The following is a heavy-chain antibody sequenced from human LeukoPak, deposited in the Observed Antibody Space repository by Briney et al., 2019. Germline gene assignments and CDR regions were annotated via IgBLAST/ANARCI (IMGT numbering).Heavy chain of an antibody. J-gene: IGHJ3*02. Sequence: GGSLRLSCAASGFTFSTYGMHWVRQAPGKGLEWVAFIRYDGSNKYSADSVKGRFTISRDNAKNSLYLQMNSLRAEDTAVYYCARERDSYSSSWYRWDAFDIWGQGTMVTVSS. D-gene: IGHD6-13*01. CDR3: ARERDSYSSSWYRWDAFDI. CDR2: IRYDGSNK. CDR1: GFTFSTYG. V-gene: IGHV3-30*02.